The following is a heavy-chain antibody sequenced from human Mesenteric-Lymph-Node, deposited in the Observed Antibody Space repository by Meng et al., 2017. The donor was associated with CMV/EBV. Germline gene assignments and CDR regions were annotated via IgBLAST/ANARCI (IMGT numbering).Heavy chain of an antibody. CDR1: EVTVSSTY. J-gene: IGHJ5*02. Sequence: LSCAASEVTVSSTYMTWVRQAPGKGLEWVSIIYSGDTTSYADSVKGRFTISRDSSKNKLYLQMTSLRAEDTAVYFCTSLLRWRFDPWGQGTLVTVSS. CDR3: TSLLRWRFDP. D-gene: IGHD3-3*01. V-gene: IGHV3-66*02. CDR2: IYSGDTT.